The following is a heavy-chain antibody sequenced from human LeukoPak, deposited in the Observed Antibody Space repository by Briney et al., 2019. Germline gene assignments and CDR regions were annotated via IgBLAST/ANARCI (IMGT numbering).Heavy chain of an antibody. V-gene: IGHV3-21*01. CDR3: ARFPNAVAGIDY. CDR2: ISCSSSYI. CDR1: GFTFSSYS. J-gene: IGHJ4*02. Sequence: GGSLRLSCAASGFTFSSYSMNWVRQAPGKGLEWVSSISCSSSYIYYADSVKGRFTISRDNAKNSLYLQMNSLRAEDTAVYYCARFPNAVAGIDYWGQGTLVTVSS. D-gene: IGHD6-19*01.